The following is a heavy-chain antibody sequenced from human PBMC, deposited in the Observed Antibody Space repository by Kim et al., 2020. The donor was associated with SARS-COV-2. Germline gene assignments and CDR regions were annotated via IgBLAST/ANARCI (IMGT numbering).Heavy chain of an antibody. CDR3: AKKRIYGDYKYYFDY. V-gene: IGHV3-30*18. J-gene: IGHJ4*02. CDR1: GFNFNDYG. D-gene: IGHD2-21*01. Sequence: GGSLRLSCVVSGFNFNDYGMHWLRQAPGKGLEWVAAISYDGNEKYYGDSVKGRVTISRDNSKNTLYLQMINLRVEDTAVYYCAKKRIYGDYKYYFDYWGQGTLVAVSS. CDR2: ISYDGNEK.